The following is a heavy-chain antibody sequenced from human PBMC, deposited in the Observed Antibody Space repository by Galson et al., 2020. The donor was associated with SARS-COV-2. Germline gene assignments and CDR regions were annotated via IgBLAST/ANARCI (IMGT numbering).Heavy chain of an antibody. Sequence: SETLSLTCNASGGSISSYNWSCIWQPPGNGLEWTGNTYYRGSNNYNPPLKSPVTISVDTSKNQFSLKLSSVTAADTAVYYCARGEGDGDYTSFYYYDYRDVWGKGTTVTVSS. V-gene: IGHV4-59*01. CDR1: GGSISSYN. CDR3: ARGEGDGDYTSFYYYDYRDV. CDR2: TYYRGSN. D-gene: IGHD4-17*01. J-gene: IGHJ6*03.